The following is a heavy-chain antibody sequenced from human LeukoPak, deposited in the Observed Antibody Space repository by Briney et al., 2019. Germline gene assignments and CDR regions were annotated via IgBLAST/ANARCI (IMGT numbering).Heavy chain of an antibody. CDR3: ARDRGDCSGGSCYSDYFDY. CDR2: ISGSGGST. D-gene: IGHD2-15*01. J-gene: IGHJ4*02. Sequence: GGSLRLSCAGSGFTFRIYAMSWVRQAPGKGLEWVSAISGSGGSTYYADSVKGRFTISRDNSKNTLYLQLSSLRAEDTAVYYCARDRGDCSGGSCYSDYFDYWGQGTLVTVSS. V-gene: IGHV3-23*01. CDR1: GFTFRIYA.